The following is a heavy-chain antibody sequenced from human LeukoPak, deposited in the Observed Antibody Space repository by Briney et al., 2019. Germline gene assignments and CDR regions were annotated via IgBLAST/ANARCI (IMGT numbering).Heavy chain of an antibody. D-gene: IGHD5-12*01. CDR1: GDTFSSYV. CDR3: ARSGRGTYYYFDL. V-gene: IGHV1-18*01. CDR2: ISGYNGNT. J-gene: IGHJ4*02. Sequence: ASVKVSCKTSGDTFSSYVISWMRQAPGQGLEWMGWISGYNGNTNYAQKFLGRVSMTADTATSTAYMELRSLTSDDTAMYYCARSGRGTYYYFDLWGQGTLVTVSS.